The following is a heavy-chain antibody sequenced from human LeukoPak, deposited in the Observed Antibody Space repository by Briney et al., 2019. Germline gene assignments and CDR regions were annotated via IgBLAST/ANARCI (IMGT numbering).Heavy chain of an antibody. Sequence: SETLSLTCTVSGGSISNYYWNWIRQPAGKGLEWIGRIYSNGSPNHNPSLKRQITMSVDTSKNQFSLQLTSVTAADTAVYYCARGSGSYYHPLDYWGQGALVTVSS. CDR3: ARGSGSYYHPLDY. CDR2: IYSNGSP. J-gene: IGHJ4*02. V-gene: IGHV4-4*07. CDR1: GGSISNYY. D-gene: IGHD1-26*01.